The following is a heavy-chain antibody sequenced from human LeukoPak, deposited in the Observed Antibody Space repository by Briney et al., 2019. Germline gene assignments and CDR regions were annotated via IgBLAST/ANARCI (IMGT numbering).Heavy chain of an antibody. Sequence: GGSLRLSCAASGFTFSSYWMHWVRQAPGKGLEWVAVISYEGNNKYYVDSVKGRFTISRDNSNYTLYLQMNSLRTEDSAIYYCARGGRVIYAHTDSWGQGTLVTVSS. J-gene: IGHJ4*02. CDR2: ISYEGNNK. CDR3: ARGGRVIYAHTDS. CDR1: GFTFSSYW. V-gene: IGHV3-30-3*01. D-gene: IGHD3-16*02.